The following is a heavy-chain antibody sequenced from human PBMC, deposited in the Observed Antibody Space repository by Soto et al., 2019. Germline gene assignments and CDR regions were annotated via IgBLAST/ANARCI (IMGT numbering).Heavy chain of an antibody. Sequence: SETLSLTCAVSGGSISSSDYSWSWIRQPPGKGLEWIGYIYYSGSTNYNPSLKSRVTISVDTSKNQFSLKLSSVTAADTAVYYCARGEADSSGDYDWFDPWGQGTLVTVSS. J-gene: IGHJ5*02. CDR2: IYYSGST. CDR3: ARGEADSSGDYDWFDP. V-gene: IGHV4-61*08. CDR1: GGSISSSDYS. D-gene: IGHD3-22*01.